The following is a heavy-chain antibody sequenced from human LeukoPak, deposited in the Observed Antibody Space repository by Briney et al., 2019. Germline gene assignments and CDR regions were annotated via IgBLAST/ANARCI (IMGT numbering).Heavy chain of an antibody. V-gene: IGHV3-23*01. Sequence: GGSLRLSCAASGFTFSSYGMSWVRQAPGKGLEWVSAISGSGGSTYYADSVKGRFTISRDNSKNTLYLQMNSLRAEDTAVYYCAKGHDGRGYSSEFDYWGQGTLVTVSS. CDR3: AKGHDGRGYSSEFDY. D-gene: IGHD6-19*01. CDR1: GFTFSSYG. J-gene: IGHJ4*02. CDR2: ISGSGGST.